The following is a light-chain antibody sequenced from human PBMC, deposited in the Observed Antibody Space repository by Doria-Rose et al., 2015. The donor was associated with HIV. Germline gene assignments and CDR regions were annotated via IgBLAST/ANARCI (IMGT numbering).Light chain of an antibody. Sequence: IQVTQSPSSFSASTGDRVTITCRASQGISSYLAWYQQKPGKAPNLLIYAASTLQSGVPSRFGGSGSGTDFTHTISCLQSEDFATYYCQQYYSYPRAFGQGTRLEIK. V-gene: IGKV1-8*01. J-gene: IGKJ5*01. CDR1: QGISSY. CDR2: AAS. CDR3: QQYYSYPRA.